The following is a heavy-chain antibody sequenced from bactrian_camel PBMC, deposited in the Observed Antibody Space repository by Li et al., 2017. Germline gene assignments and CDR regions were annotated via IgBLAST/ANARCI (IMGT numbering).Heavy chain of an antibody. Sequence: DVQLVESGGGSVPAGGSLRLSCKITGDPYSSNCRAWFRQAPGKEREGVANLDNGDGSTKYADPVKGRFTISKDDAKNTLYLQMNSLKPEDTGMYYCAGSLEWQVIHSIWDSNEYAYWGQGTQVTVS. D-gene: IGHD1*01. CDR3: AGSLEWQVIHSIWDSNEYAY. V-gene: IGHV3S31*01. CDR1: GDPYSSNC. CDR2: LDNGDGST. J-gene: IGHJ4*01.